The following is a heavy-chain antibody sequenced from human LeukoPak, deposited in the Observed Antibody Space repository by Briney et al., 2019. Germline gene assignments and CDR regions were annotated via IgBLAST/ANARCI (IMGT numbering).Heavy chain of an antibody. Sequence: ASVKVSCXASGYRFTGDYMHWVRQALGQGLEWMGWINPNSGGTNYAQKFQGRVTMTRDTSISTPYMELSRLRSDDTAVYYCARDRGSGSIGGWFDPWGQGTLVTVSS. D-gene: IGHD1-26*01. J-gene: IGHJ5*02. CDR3: ARDRGSGSIGGWFDP. V-gene: IGHV1-2*02. CDR2: INPNSGGT. CDR1: GYRFTGDY.